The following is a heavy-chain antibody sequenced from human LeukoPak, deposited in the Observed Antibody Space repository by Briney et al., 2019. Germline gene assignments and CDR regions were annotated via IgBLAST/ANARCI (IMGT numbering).Heavy chain of an antibody. V-gene: IGHV4-59*08. CDR2: IYCSGSS. CDR1: GGSFSRYY. D-gene: IGHD4-23*01. Sequence: PSSKLLLTCTVSGGSFSRYYWNWIRQPPGQGLELIGHIYCSGSSNYNPSLKSRVAISVDTSKHQFSLKLSSVTAADTAVYYCAYYGGSVGHAFEIWGQGTMVTVSS. J-gene: IGHJ3*02. CDR3: AYYGGSVGHAFEI.